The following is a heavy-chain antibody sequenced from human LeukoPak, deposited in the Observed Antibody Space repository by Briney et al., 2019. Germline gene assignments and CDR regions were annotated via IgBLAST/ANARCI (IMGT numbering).Heavy chain of an antibody. CDR3: ARSPRDGHLSGAFDI. D-gene: IGHD5-24*01. Sequence: ASETLSLTCTVSGGSISSSSYYWGWIRQPPGKGLEWIGSIYYSGSTYYNPSLKSRVTISVDTSKNQFSLKLSSVTAADTAVYYCARSPRDGHLSGAFDIWGQGTMVTVSS. CDR2: IYYSGST. CDR1: GGSISSSSYY. J-gene: IGHJ3*02. V-gene: IGHV4-39*07.